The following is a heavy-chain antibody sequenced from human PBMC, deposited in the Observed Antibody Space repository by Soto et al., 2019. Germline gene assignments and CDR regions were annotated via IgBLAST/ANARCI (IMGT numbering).Heavy chain of an antibody. D-gene: IGHD6-19*01. CDR3: ARDGGIAVAITFDY. Sequence: GGSLRLSCAASGFTFSSYGMHWVRQAPGKGLEWVAVIWYDGSNKYYADSVKGRFTISRDNSKNTLYLQMNSLRAEDTAVYYCARDGGIAVAITFDYWGQGTLVTVSS. J-gene: IGHJ4*02. V-gene: IGHV3-33*01. CDR2: IWYDGSNK. CDR1: GFTFSSYG.